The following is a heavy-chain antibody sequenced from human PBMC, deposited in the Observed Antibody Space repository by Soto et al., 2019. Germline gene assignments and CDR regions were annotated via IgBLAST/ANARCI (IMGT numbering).Heavy chain of an antibody. CDR3: ATMGTPATGLYYFDN. Sequence: SETLSLTCTVSGGSISSYYWSWIRQPPGKGLEWIGFMSYSGSTSYNASLKSRVTISVDTSKSQFSLNLSFVTAADTAVYYCATMGTPATGLYYFDNWGQGTLVTVS. J-gene: IGHJ4*02. CDR2: MSYSGST. V-gene: IGHV4-59*08. D-gene: IGHD1-7*01. CDR1: GGSISSYY.